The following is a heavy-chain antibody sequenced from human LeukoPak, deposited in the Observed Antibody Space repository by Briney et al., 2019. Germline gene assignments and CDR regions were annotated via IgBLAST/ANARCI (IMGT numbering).Heavy chain of an antibody. V-gene: IGHV4-39*07. CDR2: IYYSGRS. J-gene: IGHJ4*02. CDR3: ARVGQLAFDY. D-gene: IGHD2-2*01. CDR1: GGSISSSPYS. Sequence: SETLSLTCTVSGGSISSSPYSWAWIRQPPAKRLEWIGSIYYSGRSYYKVSLKSRVIISLDTPNNQFSLKVSSVTAADTALYYCARVGQLAFDYWGQGTLVTVSS.